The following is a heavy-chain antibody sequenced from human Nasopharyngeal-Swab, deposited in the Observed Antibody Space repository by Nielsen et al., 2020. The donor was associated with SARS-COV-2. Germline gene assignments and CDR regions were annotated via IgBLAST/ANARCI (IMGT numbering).Heavy chain of an antibody. J-gene: IGHJ4*02. D-gene: IGHD3-10*01. V-gene: IGHV3-7*03. CDR3: AKGPPVYGSGSYWFDY. CDR1: GFTFSSYW. Sequence: GGSLRLSCAASGFTFSSYWMSWVRQAPGKGLEWLANIKQDGSEKYHVDSVKGRFTISRDNAKNSLYLQMNSLRAEDTAVYYCAKGPPVYGSGSYWFDYWGQGTLVTVSS. CDR2: IKQDGSEK.